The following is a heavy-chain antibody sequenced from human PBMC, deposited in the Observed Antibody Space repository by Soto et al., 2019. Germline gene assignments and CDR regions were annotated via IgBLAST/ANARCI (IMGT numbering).Heavy chain of an antibody. CDR2: ISYDGSNK. CDR1: GFTFSSYG. V-gene: IGHV3-30*18. J-gene: IGHJ4*02. Sequence: PGGSLRLSCAASGFTFSSYGMHWVRQAPSKGLEWVAVISYDGSNKYYADSVKGRFTISRDNSKNTLYLQMNSLRAEDTAVYYCAKWYSSDSRSFDYWGQGTLVTVSS. D-gene: IGHD6-19*01. CDR3: AKWYSSDSRSFDY.